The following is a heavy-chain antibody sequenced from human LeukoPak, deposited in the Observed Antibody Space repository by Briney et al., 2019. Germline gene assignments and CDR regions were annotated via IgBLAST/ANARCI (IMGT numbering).Heavy chain of an antibody. CDR1: GFTVSSNY. V-gene: IGHV3-66*01. D-gene: IGHD1-26*01. CDR2: IYSGGST. J-gene: IGHJ3*02. CDR3: ARKRIKGGHAFDI. Sequence: PGGSLRLSCAASGFTVSSNYMSWVRQAPGKGLEWVSVIYSGGSTYYADSVKGRFTISGDNSKNTLYLQMNSLRAEDTAVYYCARKRIKGGHAFDIWGQGTMVTVSS.